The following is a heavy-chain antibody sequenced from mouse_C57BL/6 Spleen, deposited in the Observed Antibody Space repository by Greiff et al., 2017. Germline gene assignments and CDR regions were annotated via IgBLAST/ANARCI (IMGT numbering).Heavy chain of an antibody. CDR1: GYTFTDYY. CDR3: ARDYDYVYYFDY. J-gene: IGHJ2*01. CDR2: IYPGSGNS. Sequence: VKLVESGAELVRPGASVKLSCKASGYTFTDYYINWVKQRPGQGLEWIARIYPGSGNSYYNEKFKGKATLTAEKSSSTAYMQLSSLTSEDSAVYFCARDYDYVYYFDYWGQGTTLTVSS. V-gene: IGHV1-76*01. D-gene: IGHD2-4*01.